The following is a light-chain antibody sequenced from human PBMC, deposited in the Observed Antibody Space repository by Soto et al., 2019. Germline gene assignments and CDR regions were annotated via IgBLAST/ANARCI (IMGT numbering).Light chain of an antibody. V-gene: IGKV1-27*01. J-gene: IGKJ4*01. CDR2: AAS. Sequence: DVQMTQSPSSLSASVGDRVTITCRASQGIAPYLAWFQQKPGKVPKLLIYAASTFQSGDPSRFSGSGSGTDFTLTISSLQPEDVATYDCQKYNSAPLTFGGGNKLEIK. CDR3: QKYNSAPLT. CDR1: QGIAPY.